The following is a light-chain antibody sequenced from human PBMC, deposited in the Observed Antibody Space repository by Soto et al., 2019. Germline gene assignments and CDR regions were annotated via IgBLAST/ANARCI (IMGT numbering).Light chain of an antibody. V-gene: IGKV4-1*01. J-gene: IGKJ5*01. CDR3: QQYYSAPLT. CDR1: QSVLFRSNNRNY. Sequence: DIVMTQSPDSLAVSLCERATINCKSSQSVLFRSNNRNYLAWCQQKPGQPRKLITYWASARESGVPDRFTGSGSGTDFTLTNSNLQAEDVAVYYCQQYYSAPLTFGQGTRLEI. CDR2: WAS.